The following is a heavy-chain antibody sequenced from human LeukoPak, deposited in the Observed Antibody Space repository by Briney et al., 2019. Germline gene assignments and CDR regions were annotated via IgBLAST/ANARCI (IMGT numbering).Heavy chain of an antibody. CDR2: IRYDGSNK. CDR1: EFTFSSYW. Sequence: PGGSLRLSCAASEFTFSSYWMSWVRQAPGKGLEWVAFIRYDGSNKYYADSVKGRFTISRDNSKNTLYLQMNSLRAEDTAVYYCAKDFPTMVRGLHWGQGTLVTVSS. J-gene: IGHJ4*02. D-gene: IGHD3-10*01. V-gene: IGHV3-30*02. CDR3: AKDFPTMVRGLH.